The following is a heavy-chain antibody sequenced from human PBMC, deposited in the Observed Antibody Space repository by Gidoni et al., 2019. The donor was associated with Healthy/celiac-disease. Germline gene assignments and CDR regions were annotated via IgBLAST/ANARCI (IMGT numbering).Heavy chain of an antibody. Sequence: QVQLVQSGAEVKKHGSSVKVSCKASGGTFSSYAISWVRQAPGQGLEWMGGIIPIFGTANYAQKFQGRVTITADESTSTAYMELSSLRSEDTAVYYCARDLGGVTIFGVVIRPWFDPWGQGTLVTVSS. CDR2: IIPIFGTA. V-gene: IGHV1-69*01. CDR1: GGTFSSYA. J-gene: IGHJ5*02. CDR3: ARDLGGVTIFGVVIRPWFDP. D-gene: IGHD3-3*01.